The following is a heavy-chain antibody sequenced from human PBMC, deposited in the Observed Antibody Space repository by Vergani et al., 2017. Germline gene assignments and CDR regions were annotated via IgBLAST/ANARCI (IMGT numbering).Heavy chain of an antibody. V-gene: IGHV4-31*03. CDR2: IYYSGST. Sequence: QVQLQESGPGLVKPSQTLSLTCTVSGGSISSGGYYWSWIRQHPGKGLEWIGYIYYSGSTYYNPSLKSRVTISVDTSKNQFSLKLSSVTAADTAVYYCARSYSSSWYGGWAQPNYYYYYGMDVWGQGTTVTVSS. CDR1: GGSISSGGYY. J-gene: IGHJ6*02. CDR3: ARSYSSSWYGGWAQPNYYYYYGMDV. D-gene: IGHD6-13*01.